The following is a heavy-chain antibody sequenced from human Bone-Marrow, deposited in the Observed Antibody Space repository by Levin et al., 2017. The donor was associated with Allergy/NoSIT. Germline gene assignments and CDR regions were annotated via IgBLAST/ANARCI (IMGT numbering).Heavy chain of an antibody. CDR1: RDAFSTYA. V-gene: IGHV1-69*10. CDR2: IFPILDRT. D-gene: IGHD6-13*01. J-gene: IGHJ4*02. CDR3: ARSPAAGSKGY. Sequence: SVKVSCKAPRDAFSTYAINWVRQAPGQGLEWMGWIFPILDRTDYAQKFRGRVTITADKPTTTAYMELNSLRVEDTAVYYCARSPAAGSKGYWGQGTLVTVSS.